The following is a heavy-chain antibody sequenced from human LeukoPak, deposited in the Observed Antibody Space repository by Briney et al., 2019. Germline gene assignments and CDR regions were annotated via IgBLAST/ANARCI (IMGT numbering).Heavy chain of an antibody. D-gene: IGHD3-10*01. V-gene: IGHV3-9*03. J-gene: IGHJ4*02. CDR2: ISWNSGSI. CDR3: AKPKGRFGELEAGFDY. Sequence: GGSLRLSCAASGFTFDDYAMHWVRQAPGKGLEWVSGISWNSGSIGYADSVKGRFTISRDNAKNSPYLQMNSLRAEDMALYYCAKPKGRFGELEAGFDYWGQGTLVTVSS. CDR1: GFTFDDYA.